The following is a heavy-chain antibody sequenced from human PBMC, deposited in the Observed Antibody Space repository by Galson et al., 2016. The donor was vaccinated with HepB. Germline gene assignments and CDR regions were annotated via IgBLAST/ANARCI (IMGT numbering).Heavy chain of an antibody. Sequence: SLRLSCAASGFPFSINSMNWVRQAPGKGLEWVSYIGGTTSTIFYADSGKGRFTISRDNAEDSLYLQMNNLRAEDSAIYYCAREYAPAAGGGFDYWGQGTLVTVSS. V-gene: IGHV3-48*04. CDR2: IGGTTSTI. J-gene: IGHJ4*02. CDR1: GFPFSINS. CDR3: AREYAPAAGGGFDY. D-gene: IGHD6-13*01.